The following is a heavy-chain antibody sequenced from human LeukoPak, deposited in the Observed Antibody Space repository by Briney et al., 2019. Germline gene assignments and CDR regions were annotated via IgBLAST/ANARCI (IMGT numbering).Heavy chain of an antibody. CDR1: GYTFTSYA. D-gene: IGHD3-9*01. Sequence: GASVKVSCKASGYTFTSYAMHWVRQAPGQGLEWMGWINPNSGGTNYAQKFQGWVTMTRDTSISTAYMELSRLRSDDTAVYYCARDGMTGYIPFYYYYGMDVWGQGTTVTVSS. V-gene: IGHV1-2*04. J-gene: IGHJ6*02. CDR3: ARDGMTGYIPFYYYYGMDV. CDR2: INPNSGGT.